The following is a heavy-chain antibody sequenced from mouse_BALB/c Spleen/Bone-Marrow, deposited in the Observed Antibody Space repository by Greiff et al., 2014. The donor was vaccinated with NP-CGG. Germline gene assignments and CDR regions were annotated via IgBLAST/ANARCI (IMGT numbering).Heavy chain of an antibody. CDR1: GFNIKDYY. CDR3: SARGDYDFDYFDY. CDR2: IDPENGDT. D-gene: IGHD2-4*01. V-gene: IGHV14-4*02. Sequence: DVKLQESGAELVRSGASVKLSCTASGFNIKDYYMHWVKQRPERGLEWIGWIDPENGDTEYAPKFQGKATMTADTSSNTAYLQLSSLTSEDTAVYYCSARGDYDFDYFDYWGQGTTLTVSS. J-gene: IGHJ2*01.